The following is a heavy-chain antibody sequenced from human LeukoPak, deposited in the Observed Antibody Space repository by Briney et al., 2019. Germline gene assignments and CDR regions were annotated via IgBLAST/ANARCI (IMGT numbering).Heavy chain of an antibody. V-gene: IGHV3-9*03. CDR3: AKGLGVASLIVDALDM. J-gene: IGHJ3*02. CDR2: ITWNSGSV. Sequence: GGSLRLSCAASGFTFHDYAMHWVRHVPGKGPEWVSGITWNSGSVLYADSVRGRFTISRDNAKNSLYLQMNSLRPEDMAFYYCAKGLGVASLIVDALDMWGQGTMVTVSS. CDR1: GFTFHDYA. D-gene: IGHD3/OR15-3a*01.